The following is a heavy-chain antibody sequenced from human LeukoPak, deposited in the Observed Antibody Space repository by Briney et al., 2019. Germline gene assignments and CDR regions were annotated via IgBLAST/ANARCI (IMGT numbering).Heavy chain of an antibody. V-gene: IGHV3-23*01. D-gene: IGHD2-8*01. CDR1: GFTFSNYW. Sequence: GGSLRLSCEGSGFTFSNYWMGWVRQAPGKGLQWVSTISGSGDYTSYADSVKGRFTISRDNSRNALYLQMNTLRAEDTAVYYCAKGEWTFDYWGQGTLVTVSS. J-gene: IGHJ4*02. CDR3: AKGEWTFDY. CDR2: ISGSGDYT.